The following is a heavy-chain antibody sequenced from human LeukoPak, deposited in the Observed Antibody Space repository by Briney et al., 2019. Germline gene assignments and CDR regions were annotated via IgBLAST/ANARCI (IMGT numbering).Heavy chain of an antibody. V-gene: IGHV3-15*05. J-gene: IGHJ4*02. CDR3: TTVTHFYL. Sequence: PGGSLRLSCATSGFSFGGAWLSWVRQAPGKGLEWIGRIQRGGTTHYAAPLSGRFTISRDDSKATLYLHMNNLKTEDTAIYYCTTVTHFYLGGQGILVTVSS. D-gene: IGHD2/OR15-2a*01. CDR1: GFSFGGAW. CDR2: IQRGGTT.